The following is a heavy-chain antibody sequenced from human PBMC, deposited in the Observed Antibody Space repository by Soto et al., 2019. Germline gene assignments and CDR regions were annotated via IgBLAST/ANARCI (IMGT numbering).Heavy chain of an antibody. V-gene: IGHV3-23*01. D-gene: IGHD2-21*02. CDR1: GFTFSSYA. CDR2: ISGSGGST. Sequence: GGSLRLSCAASGFTFSSYAMSWVRQAPGKGLEWVSAISGSGGSTYYADSVKGRFTISRDNSKNTLYLQMNSLRAEDTAVYYSAKVRGLAYCGGDCYSPDAFDIWGQGTMVTVSS. CDR3: AKVRGLAYCGGDCYSPDAFDI. J-gene: IGHJ3*02.